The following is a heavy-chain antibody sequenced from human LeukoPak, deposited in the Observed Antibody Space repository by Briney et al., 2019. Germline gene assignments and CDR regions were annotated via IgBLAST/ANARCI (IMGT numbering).Heavy chain of an antibody. D-gene: IGHD5-18*01. CDR1: GYTFTSYY. V-gene: IGHV1-46*01. Sequence: GASVKVSCKASGYTFTSYYMHWVRQAPGQGLEWMGIINPSGGSTSYAQKFQGRVTMTRDTSTSTVYMELSSLRSEDTAVYYCAREGAQLWFKGEENNWFDPWGQGTLVTVSS. CDR3: AREGAQLWFKGEENNWFDP. CDR2: INPSGGST. J-gene: IGHJ5*02.